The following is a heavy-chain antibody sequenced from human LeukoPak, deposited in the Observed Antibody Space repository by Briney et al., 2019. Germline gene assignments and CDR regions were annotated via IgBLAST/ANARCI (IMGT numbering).Heavy chain of an antibody. Sequence: GGSLRLSCAASGFTFSSYGMHWVRQAPGKGLEWVAVIWYDGSNKYYADSVKGRFTISRDNSKNTLYLQMNSLRAEDTAVYYCARERMGHMVRGVRGDAFDIWGQGTMVTVSS. CDR3: ARERMGHMVRGVRGDAFDI. CDR1: GFTFSSYG. D-gene: IGHD3-10*01. CDR2: IWYDGSNK. J-gene: IGHJ3*02. V-gene: IGHV3-33*01.